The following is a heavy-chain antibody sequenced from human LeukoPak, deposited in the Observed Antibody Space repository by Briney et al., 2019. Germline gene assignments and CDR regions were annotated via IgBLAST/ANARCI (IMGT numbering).Heavy chain of an antibody. CDR1: GGSISSGSYY. Sequence: PSETLSLTCTVSGGSISSGSYYWSWIRQPAGKGLEWIGRIYTSGSTIYNPSLKSRVTISLDTSKNQFPLKLGSVTAADTAVYYCARDSSLSGWFDPWGQGTLVTVSS. V-gene: IGHV4-61*02. CDR2: IYTSGST. D-gene: IGHD3-10*01. J-gene: IGHJ5*02. CDR3: ARDSSLSGWFDP.